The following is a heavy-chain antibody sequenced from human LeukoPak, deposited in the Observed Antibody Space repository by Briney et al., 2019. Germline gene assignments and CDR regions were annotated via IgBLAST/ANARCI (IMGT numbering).Heavy chain of an antibody. V-gene: IGHV3-23*01. CDR2: IIVSGTT. J-gene: IGHJ4*02. CDR3: AKGSVGNADFAS. Sequence: GGSLRLSCAASGFTFSSFSMTWVRQAPGKGLEWVSSIIVSGTTYYADSVKGRFTISRDSFRGTLFLQMGSLRVEDTAVYFCAKGSVGNADFASWGQGALVTVSS. CDR1: GFTFSSFS. D-gene: IGHD6-25*01.